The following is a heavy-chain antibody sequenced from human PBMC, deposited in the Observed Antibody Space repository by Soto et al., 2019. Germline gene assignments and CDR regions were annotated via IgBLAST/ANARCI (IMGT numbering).Heavy chain of an antibody. CDR1: GFTFSSHG. V-gene: IGHV3-33*01. CDR3: ARDWGQLIRFVYHYDGMDV. Sequence: QVQLVESGGGVVQPGRSLRLSCAASGFTFSSHGMHWVRQAPGKGLEWVAVAWFDGTSKYYTESVKGRFTISRGNSKNALYLEMNRLRAEDTAVYYCARDWGQLIRFVYHYDGMDVWGQETTVTVSS. J-gene: IGHJ6*02. D-gene: IGHD2-2*01. CDR2: AWFDGTSK.